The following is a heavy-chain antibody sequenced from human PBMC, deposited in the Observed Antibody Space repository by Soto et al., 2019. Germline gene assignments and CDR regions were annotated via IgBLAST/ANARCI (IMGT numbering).Heavy chain of an antibody. CDR1: GFTVSGNY. Sequence: GGSLRLSCAASGFTVSGNYMNWVRQAPGKGLEWVSIIYSAGRTDYTESVKGRFTMSRDNSKNTLYLQMNSLRAEDTAVYYCARGSSAFDIWGQGTMVTVSS. J-gene: IGHJ3*02. D-gene: IGHD2-15*01. CDR3: ARGSSAFDI. CDR2: IYSAGRT. V-gene: IGHV3-53*01.